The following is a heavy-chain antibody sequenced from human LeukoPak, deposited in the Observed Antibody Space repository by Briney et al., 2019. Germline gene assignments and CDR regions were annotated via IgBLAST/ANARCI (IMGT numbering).Heavy chain of an antibody. Sequence: SETLSLTCAVSGGSISSSNWWSWVRQPPGKGLEWIGEIYRSGSTNYNPSLKSRVTISVDKSKNQFSLKLSSVTAADTAVYYCAREGYSGYDRWFDPWGQGTLVTVSS. J-gene: IGHJ5*02. V-gene: IGHV4-4*02. CDR1: GGSISSSNW. CDR2: IYRSGST. D-gene: IGHD5-12*01. CDR3: AREGYSGYDRWFDP.